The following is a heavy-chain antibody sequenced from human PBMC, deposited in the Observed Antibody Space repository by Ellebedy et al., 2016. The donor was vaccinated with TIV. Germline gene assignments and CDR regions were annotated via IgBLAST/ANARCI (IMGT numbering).Heavy chain of an antibody. Sequence: PGGSLRLSCAASGITFSSYSMSWVRQAPGKGLEWVSAISNNGAHTYYADSVKGRFTISRDNANKLLYLQMNSLRAEDTAVYYCASRNKMMWGQGTLVTVSS. D-gene: IGHD3-16*01. CDR1: GITFSSYS. J-gene: IGHJ4*02. CDR2: ISNNGAHT. CDR3: ASRNKMM. V-gene: IGHV3-21*01.